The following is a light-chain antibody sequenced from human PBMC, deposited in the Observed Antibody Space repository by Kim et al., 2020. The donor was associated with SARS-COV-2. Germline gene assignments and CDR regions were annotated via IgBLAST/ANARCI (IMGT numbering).Light chain of an antibody. V-gene: IGLV6-57*01. J-gene: IGLJ3*02. CDR2: EDN. Sequence: KTVINSCIRSSGSIAGNYVQWYQQRPGSSPTTIIYEDNDRPSGVPDRFSGSIDSSSNAASLTISGLQTEDEADYYCQSFDSSNHWVFGGGTKLTVL. CDR3: QSFDSSNHWV. CDR1: SGSIAGNY.